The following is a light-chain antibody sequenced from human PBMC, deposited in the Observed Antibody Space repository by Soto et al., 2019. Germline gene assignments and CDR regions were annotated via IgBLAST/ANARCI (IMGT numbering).Light chain of an antibody. CDR2: EVV. Sequence: LTQPPSASGSPGQSVTISCTGTKNDIGVYDFVSWYQHHPGKAPRLIIYEVVQRPSGVPDRFSGSKSGNTASLTVSGLQAADEADYFCRSYAGSNTYVFGSGTKVTVL. CDR1: KNDIGVYDF. J-gene: IGLJ1*01. CDR3: RSYAGSNTYV. V-gene: IGLV2-8*01.